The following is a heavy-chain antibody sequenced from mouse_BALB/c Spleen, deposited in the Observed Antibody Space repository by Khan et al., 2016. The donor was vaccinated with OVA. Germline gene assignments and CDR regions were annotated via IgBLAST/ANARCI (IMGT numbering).Heavy chain of an antibody. J-gene: IGHJ3*01. CDR3: ARNYDYSEGLAY. V-gene: IGHV2-2*02. CDR1: GFSLTYYG. CDR2: IWSGGST. Sequence: QVQLKQSGPGLVQPSQSLSITCTVSGFSLTYYGVHWVRQSPGKGLEWLGVIWSGGSTDYNAAFISRLNTSTDNPKSQTFFKMNSLQVNDTAIYYCARNYDYSEGLAYWGQGTLVTVSA. D-gene: IGHD2-4*01.